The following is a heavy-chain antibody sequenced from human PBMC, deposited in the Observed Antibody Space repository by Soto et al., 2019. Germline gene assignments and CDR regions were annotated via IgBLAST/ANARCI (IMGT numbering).Heavy chain of an antibody. CDR1: GYTLTELS. V-gene: IGHV1-24*01. J-gene: IGHJ3*02. Sequence: ASVKVSCKVSGYTLTELSMHWVRQAPGKGLEWMGGFDPEDGETIYAQKFQGRVTISVDTSKNQFSLKLSSVTAADTAVYYCAGITIFGVVIISNDAFDIWGQGTMVTVSS. CDR2: FDPEDGET. D-gene: IGHD3-3*01. CDR3: AGITIFGVVIISNDAFDI.